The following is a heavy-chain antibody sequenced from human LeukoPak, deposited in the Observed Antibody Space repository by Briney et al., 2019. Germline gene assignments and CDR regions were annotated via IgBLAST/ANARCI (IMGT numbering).Heavy chain of an antibody. CDR3: AAVAIDCSYGSCYFDY. D-gene: IGHD5-18*01. J-gene: IGHJ4*02. Sequence: SVKVSCKASGFTLTSSAMQWVRQARGQRLEWIGWIVVGSGNTNYAQKFQERVTITRDMSTSTAYMELSSLRSEDTAVYYSAAVAIDCSYGSCYFDYWGQGTLVTVSS. CDR2: IVVGSGNT. CDR1: GFTLTSSA. V-gene: IGHV1-58*02.